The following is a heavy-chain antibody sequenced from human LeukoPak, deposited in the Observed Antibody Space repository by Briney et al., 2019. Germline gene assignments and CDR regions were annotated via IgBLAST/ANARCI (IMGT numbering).Heavy chain of an antibody. CDR2: ISSSSSYI. J-gene: IGHJ6*02. V-gene: IGHV3-21*01. CDR1: GFTFSSYS. Sequence: GGSLRLSCAASGFTFSSYSMNWVRQAPWKGLEWVSSISSSSSYIYYPDSVKGRFTISRDNAKNSLYLQMNSLRAEDTAVYYCAREGGYDYGDYFNALYYYGMDVWGQGTTVTVSS. D-gene: IGHD4-17*01. CDR3: AREGGYDYGDYFNALYYYGMDV.